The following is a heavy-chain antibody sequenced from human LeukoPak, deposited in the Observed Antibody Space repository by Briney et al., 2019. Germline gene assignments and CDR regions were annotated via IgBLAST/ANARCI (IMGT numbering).Heavy chain of an antibody. CDR2: IKQDGSEK. CDR3: AKEGHCSGGSCYSVLVRQFDY. Sequence: GGSLRLSCAASGFTFSSYWMSWVRQAPGKGLEWVANIKQDGSEKYYVDSVKGRFTISRDNAKNSLYLQMNSLRAEDTAVYYCAKEGHCSGGSCYSVLVRQFDYWGQGTLVTVSS. CDR1: GFTFSSYW. V-gene: IGHV3-7*01. D-gene: IGHD2-15*01. J-gene: IGHJ4*02.